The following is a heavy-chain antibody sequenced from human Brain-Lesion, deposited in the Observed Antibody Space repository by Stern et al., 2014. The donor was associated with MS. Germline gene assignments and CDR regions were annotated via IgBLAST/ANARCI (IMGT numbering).Heavy chain of an antibody. D-gene: IGHD3-3*01. Sequence: EVQLVESGGGLVQPGGSLTISCTAAGFTFGNYWMTWVRQAPGKGLEWVAYIKEDGTEKNYVDSVKGRFTISRDNARNSLYLQMNSLRVEDTALYYCARVYNTIYGIVTQRGSGMDVWGQGKTVIVSS. V-gene: IGHV3-7*01. CDR3: ARVYNTIYGIVTQRGSGMDV. CDR1: GFTFGNYW. J-gene: IGHJ6*02. CDR2: IKEDGTEK.